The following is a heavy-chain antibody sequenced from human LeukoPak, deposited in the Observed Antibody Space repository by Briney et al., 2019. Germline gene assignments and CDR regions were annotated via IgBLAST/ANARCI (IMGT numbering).Heavy chain of an antibody. D-gene: IGHD4-17*01. CDR2: ISYDGSNK. J-gene: IGHJ3*02. CDR3: AKAKRDYGDRDAFDI. CDR1: GFTFSSYG. Sequence: GGSLRLSCAASGFTFSSYGMHWVRQAPGKGLEWVAVISYDGSNKYYADSVKGRFTISRDNSKNTLYLQMNSLRAEDTAVYYCAKAKRDYGDRDAFDIWGQGTMVTVSS. V-gene: IGHV3-30*18.